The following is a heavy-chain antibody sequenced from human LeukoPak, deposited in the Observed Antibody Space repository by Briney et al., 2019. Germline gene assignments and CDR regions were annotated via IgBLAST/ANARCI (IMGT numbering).Heavy chain of an antibody. CDR2: INPNSGGT. D-gene: IGHD2-2*01. Sequence: ASVKVSCKASGYTFTGYYMHWVRQAPGQGLEWMGWINPNSGGTNYAQKFQGRVTMTRDTSISTAYMELSRLRSDDTAVYYCETEQVGYCSSTSCYLGYWGQGTLVTVSS. CDR3: ETEQVGYCSSTSCYLGY. J-gene: IGHJ4*02. V-gene: IGHV1-2*02. CDR1: GYTFTGYY.